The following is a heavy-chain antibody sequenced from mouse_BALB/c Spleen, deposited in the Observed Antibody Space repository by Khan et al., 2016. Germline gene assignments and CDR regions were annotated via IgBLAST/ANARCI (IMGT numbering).Heavy chain of an antibody. J-gene: IGHJ2*01. Sequence: EVQLQESGAELVRSGASVKLSCTASGFNIKDYYMHWVKQRPEQGLEWIGWIDPENGDTEYAPKFQGKATMTADTSSNTAYLQLSSLTSEDTAVYYWNVRGGNHYWGQGTTLTVSS. CDR2: IDPENGDT. V-gene: IGHV14-4*02. D-gene: IGHD2-1*01. CDR1: GFNIKDYY. CDR3: NVRGGNHY.